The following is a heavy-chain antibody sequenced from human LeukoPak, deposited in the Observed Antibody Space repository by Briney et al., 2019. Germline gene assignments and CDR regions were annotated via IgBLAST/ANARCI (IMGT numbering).Heavy chain of an antibody. D-gene: IGHD3-9*01. J-gene: IGHJ4*02. CDR3: AKDYYDILTGLDY. CDR1: GFTFDDYA. Sequence: GGSLRLSCAASGFTFDDYAMHWVRQAPGKGLEWVSGISWNSGSIGYADSVKGRFTISRDNAKNSLYLQMNSLRAEDTALYYCAKDYYDILTGLDYWGQGTLVTVSS. V-gene: IGHV3-9*01. CDR2: ISWNSGSI.